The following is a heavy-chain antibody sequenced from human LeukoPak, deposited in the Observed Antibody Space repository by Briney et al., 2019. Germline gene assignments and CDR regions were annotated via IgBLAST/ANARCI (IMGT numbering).Heavy chain of an antibody. V-gene: IGHV1-18*01. Sequence: ASVKVSCKASGYTFTSYGISWVRQAPGQGLEWMGWISAYNGNTNYAQKLQGRVTMTTDTSTSTAYMEVRSLRSDDTAVYYCARDHMSIAVAGTNDYWGQGTLVTVSS. D-gene: IGHD6-19*01. CDR1: GYTFTSYG. CDR3: ARDHMSIAVAGTNDY. CDR2: ISAYNGNT. J-gene: IGHJ4*02.